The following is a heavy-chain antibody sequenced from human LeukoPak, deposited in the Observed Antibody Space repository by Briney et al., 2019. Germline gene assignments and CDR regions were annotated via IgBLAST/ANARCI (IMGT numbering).Heavy chain of an antibody. CDR3: ARDLGGYNFGNLGY. J-gene: IGHJ4*02. V-gene: IGHV3-48*03. CDR1: GFTFSSYE. D-gene: IGHD5-24*01. Sequence: GGSLRLSCAASGFTFSSYEMNWVRQAPGKGLEWVSHISSSGSTIYYADSVKGRFTISRDNAKNSLYLQMNSLRAEDTALYYCARDLGGYNFGNLGYWGQGTLVTVSS. CDR2: ISSSGSTI.